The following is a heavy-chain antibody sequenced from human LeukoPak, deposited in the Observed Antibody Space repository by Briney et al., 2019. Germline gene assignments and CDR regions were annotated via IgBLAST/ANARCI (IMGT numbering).Heavy chain of an antibody. J-gene: IGHJ4*02. Sequence: TGGPLRLSCAASGVTFSNYFMTWVRQAPGKGLEWVSYISSSGSTIYYADSVKGRFTISRDNAKNSLYLQMNSLRAEDTAVYYCARPGYSYAFDYWGQGTLVTVSS. CDR1: GVTFSNYF. CDR3: ARPGYSYAFDY. D-gene: IGHD5-18*01. V-gene: IGHV3-48*04. CDR2: ISSSGSTI.